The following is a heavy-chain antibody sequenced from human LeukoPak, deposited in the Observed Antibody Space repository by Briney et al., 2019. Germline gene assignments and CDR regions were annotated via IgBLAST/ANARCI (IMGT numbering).Heavy chain of an antibody. CDR2: ISSTSSYI. D-gene: IGHD6-13*01. CDR1: GFTFGYYY. CDR3: ARDNIPSAGTPRGFDP. Sequence: GSLSLSCAASGFTFGYYYMSWIRQAPGKGLEWVSSISSTSSYIYYAASVRGRFTISRDNAKSSLYLQMNSLRAEDTAVYYCARDNIPSAGTPRGFDPWGQGTLVTVSS. V-gene: IGHV3-21*01. J-gene: IGHJ5*02.